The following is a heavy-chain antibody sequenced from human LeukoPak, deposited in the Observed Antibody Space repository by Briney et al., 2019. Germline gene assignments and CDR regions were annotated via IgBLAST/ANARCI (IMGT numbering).Heavy chain of an antibody. CDR2: IVVGSGNT. D-gene: IGHD2-15*01. CDR1: GFTFTSSA. Sequence: PGTSVKVPCKASGFTFTSSAMQWVRQARGQRLEWIGWIVVGSGNTNYAQKFQERVTITRDMSTSTAYMELSSLRSEDTAVYYCAADKCSGGSCYSGAFDIWGQGTMVTVSS. V-gene: IGHV1-58*02. CDR3: AADKCSGGSCYSGAFDI. J-gene: IGHJ3*02.